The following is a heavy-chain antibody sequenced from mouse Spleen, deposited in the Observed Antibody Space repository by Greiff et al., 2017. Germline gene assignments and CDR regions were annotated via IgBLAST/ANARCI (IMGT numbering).Heavy chain of an antibody. CDR2: INPSTGGT. V-gene: IGHV1-42*01. D-gene: IGHD6-1*01. Sequence: VQLQQSGPELVKPGASVKISCKASGYSFTGYYMNWVKQSPEKSLEWIGEINPSTGGTTYNQKFKAKATLTVDKSSSTAYMQLKSLTSEDSAVYYCARKAWRDYFDYWGQGTTLTVSS. CDR3: ARKAWRDYFDY. CDR1: GYSFTGYY. J-gene: IGHJ2*01.